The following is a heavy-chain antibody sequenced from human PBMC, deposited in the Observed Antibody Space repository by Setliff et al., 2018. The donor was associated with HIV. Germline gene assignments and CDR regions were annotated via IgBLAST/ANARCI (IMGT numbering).Heavy chain of an antibody. D-gene: IGHD3-16*01. Sequence: PGESLKISCKGSGYSFITYWIGWVRQRPGEGLEWMGIMNPDGSNTRYSPSFQGQVTISVDESISTAYLQWSSLKASDTAFYYCARFYGSYDVGGFDIWGQGTKVTVSS. CDR3: ARFYGSYDVGGFDI. J-gene: IGHJ3*02. V-gene: IGHV5-51*01. CDR2: MNPDGSNT. CDR1: GYSFITYW.